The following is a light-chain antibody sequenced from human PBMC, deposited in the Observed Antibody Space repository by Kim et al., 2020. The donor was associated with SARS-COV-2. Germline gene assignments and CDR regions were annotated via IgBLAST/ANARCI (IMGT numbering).Light chain of an antibody. Sequence: SPGESATLSCRASQSVRSFLAWYQHKPGQAPRLLIYDASARAPGIPARFSGSGSGTDFTLTISSLEPEDFAVYYCQQRSNWPALTFGGGTKVDIK. CDR3: QQRSNWPALT. CDR1: QSVRSF. J-gene: IGKJ4*01. CDR2: DAS. V-gene: IGKV3-11*01.